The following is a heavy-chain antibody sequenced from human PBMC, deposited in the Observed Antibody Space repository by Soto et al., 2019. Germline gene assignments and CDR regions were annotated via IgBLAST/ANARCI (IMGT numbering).Heavy chain of an antibody. CDR1: GYTFTSYY. V-gene: IGHV1-46*01. J-gene: IGHJ6*02. CDR2: INPSGGST. D-gene: IGHD6-6*01. Sequence: QVQLVQSGAEVKKPGASVKVSCKASGYTFTSYYMHWVRQAPGQGLEWMGIINPSGGSTSYAQKFQGRVTMTRDTSTSRVCMELSSLRSEDTAVYYCASCEYSNSQLDVWGQGTTVTVSS. CDR3: ASCEYSNSQLDV.